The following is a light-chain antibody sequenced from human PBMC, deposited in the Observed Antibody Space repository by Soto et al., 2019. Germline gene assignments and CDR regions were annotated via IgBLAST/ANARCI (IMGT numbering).Light chain of an antibody. CDR2: DTS. J-gene: IGKJ4*01. Sequence: EVVITHSPATQSVSPGDDATVSCRASQGIGDTLAWYQHKPGQTPRLIIYDTSTRATGVPARFSGSRSGTEFTLTINSLQSEDFAVYYCQRYNNWPLTFGGGTKVDIK. V-gene: IGKV3-15*01. CDR1: QGIGDT. CDR3: QRYNNWPLT.